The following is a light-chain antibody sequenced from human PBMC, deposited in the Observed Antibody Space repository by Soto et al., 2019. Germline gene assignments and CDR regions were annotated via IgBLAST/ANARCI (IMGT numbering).Light chain of an antibody. CDR1: QGISNY. V-gene: IGKV1-27*01. J-gene: IGKJ5*01. Sequence: DIQMTQSPSSLSASVGDRVTITCRASQGISNYLAWYQQKPGKVPKLLIYAASTLQSGVPSRFSGSGAGTDFTLTISSLQPEDVATYYCQKYNSALPTFGQGTRLEIK. CDR3: QKYNSALPT. CDR2: AAS.